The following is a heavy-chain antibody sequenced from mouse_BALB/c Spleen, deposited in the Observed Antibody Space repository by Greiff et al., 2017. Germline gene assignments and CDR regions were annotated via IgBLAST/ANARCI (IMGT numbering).Heavy chain of an antibody. Sequence: EVQLVESGGDLVKPGGSLKLSCAASGFTFSSYGMSWVRQTPDKRLEWVATISSGGSYTYYPDSVKGRFTISRDNAKNTLYLQMSSLKSEDTAMYYCARDYYGYGYFDVWGAGTTVTVSS. D-gene: IGHD1-1*01. CDR1: GFTFSSYG. CDR2: ISSGGSYT. CDR3: ARDYYGYGYFDV. V-gene: IGHV5-6*01. J-gene: IGHJ1*01.